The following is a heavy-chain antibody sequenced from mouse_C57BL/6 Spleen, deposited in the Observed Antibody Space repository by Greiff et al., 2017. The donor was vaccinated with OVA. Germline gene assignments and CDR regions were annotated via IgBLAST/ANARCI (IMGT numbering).Heavy chain of an antibody. Sequence: EVKVVESGGGLVKPGGSLKLSCAASGFTFSSYAMSWVRQTPEKRLEWVATISDGGSYTYYPDNVKGRFTISRDNAKNNLYLQMSHLKSEDTAMYYCARERYFDVWGTGTTVTVSS. CDR2: ISDGGSYT. CDR3: ARERYFDV. V-gene: IGHV5-4*01. J-gene: IGHJ1*03. CDR1: GFTFSSYA.